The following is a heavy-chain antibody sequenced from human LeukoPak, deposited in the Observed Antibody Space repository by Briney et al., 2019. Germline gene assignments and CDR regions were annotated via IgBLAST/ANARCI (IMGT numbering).Heavy chain of an antibody. D-gene: IGHD2-15*01. V-gene: IGHV4-39*07. CDR3: ARDGGGYRYFDY. Sequence: SETLSLTCTVSGGSIRSSSYYWGWIRQPPGKGLEWIGSTYYSGSTYYNPSLKSRVTISVDTSKNQFSLKLSSVTAADTAVYYCARDGGGYRYFDYWGQGTLVTVSS. CDR1: GGSIRSSSYY. J-gene: IGHJ4*02. CDR2: TYYSGST.